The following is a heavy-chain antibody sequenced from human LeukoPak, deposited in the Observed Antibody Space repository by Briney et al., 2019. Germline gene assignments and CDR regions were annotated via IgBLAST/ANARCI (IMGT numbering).Heavy chain of an antibody. Sequence: GRSLRLSCAASGFTFSRYSMHWVRQAPGKGLEWVAVIWYDGSNKYYADSVKGRFTISRDNSKNTLYLQMNSLRAEDTAVYYCARGIYGSGSFEIDYWGQGTLVTVSS. D-gene: IGHD3-10*01. J-gene: IGHJ4*02. V-gene: IGHV3-33*01. CDR3: ARGIYGSGSFEIDY. CDR1: GFTFSRYS. CDR2: IWYDGSNK.